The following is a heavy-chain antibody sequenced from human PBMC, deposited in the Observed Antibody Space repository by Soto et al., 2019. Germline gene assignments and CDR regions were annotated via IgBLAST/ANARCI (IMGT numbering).Heavy chain of an antibody. J-gene: IGHJ4*02. Sequence: QVQVVESGGGVVQPGRSLRLSCAASGFTFRTYAMHWVRQAPGKGLEWVAVISHDGSNTDYGDSVKGRFTISRDNPKSALSLQMHRLRPEDTGVYDCAKDAGSTEYFFASWRQATLVSFSS. CDR3: AKDAGSTEYFFAS. V-gene: IGHV3-30*18. CDR2: ISHDGSNT. CDR1: GFTFRTYA.